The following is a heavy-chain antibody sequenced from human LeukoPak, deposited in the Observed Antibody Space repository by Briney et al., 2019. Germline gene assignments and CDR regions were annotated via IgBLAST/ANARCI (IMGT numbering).Heavy chain of an antibody. CDR1: GGSISSCY. J-gene: IGHJ4*02. CDR3: ASLYSYGEAGVDY. V-gene: IGHV4-4*07. Sequence: SETLSLTCTVSGGSISSCYWSWIRQPAGKGLEWIGRIYTSGSTNYNPSLKSRVTMSVDTSKNQFSLKLSSVTAADTAVYYCASLYSYGEAGVDYWGQGTLVTVSS. D-gene: IGHD5-18*01. CDR2: IYTSGST.